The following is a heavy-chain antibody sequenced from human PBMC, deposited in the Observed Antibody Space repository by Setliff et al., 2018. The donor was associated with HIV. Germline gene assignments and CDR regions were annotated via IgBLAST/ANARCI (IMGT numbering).Heavy chain of an antibody. Sequence: PSETLSLTCTVSGGSISTYYWSWIRQHPGKGLEWIGYIYYSGSTYYSPSLKSRVTISEDTSKNQFSMKLSSVTAADTAVYYCARPEQANDWGYYFDSWGQGTLVTVSS. CDR3: ARPEQANDWGYYFDS. CDR2: IYYSGST. J-gene: IGHJ4*02. V-gene: IGHV4-59*08. CDR1: GGSISTYY. D-gene: IGHD7-27*01.